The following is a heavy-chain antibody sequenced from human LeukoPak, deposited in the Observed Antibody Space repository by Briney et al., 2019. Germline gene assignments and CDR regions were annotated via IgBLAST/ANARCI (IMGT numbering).Heavy chain of an antibody. CDR2: IRSKANSYAT. CDR1: GFTFSGSA. J-gene: IGHJ4*02. V-gene: IGHV3-73*01. CDR3: TRLYSSSSG. D-gene: IGHD6-6*01. Sequence: GGSLRLSCAASGFTFSGSAMHWVRQASGKGLEWVGRIRSKANSYATAYAASGKGRFTISRDDSKNTAYLQMNSLKTEDTAVYYCTRLYSSSSGWGQGTLVTVSS.